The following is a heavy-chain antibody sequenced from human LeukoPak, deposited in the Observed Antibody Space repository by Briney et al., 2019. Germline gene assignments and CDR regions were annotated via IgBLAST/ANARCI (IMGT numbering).Heavy chain of an antibody. Sequence: GGSLRLSCAASGFTFSSYWMHWVRQAPGKGLVWVSRINSDGSSTSYADSVKGRFTISRDNAKNTLYLQMNSLRAEDTAVYYCARGYNGGYDQGTFDYWGQGTLVTVSS. D-gene: IGHD5-12*01. V-gene: IGHV3-74*01. J-gene: IGHJ4*02. CDR1: GFTFSSYW. CDR2: INSDGSST. CDR3: ARGYNGGYDQGTFDY.